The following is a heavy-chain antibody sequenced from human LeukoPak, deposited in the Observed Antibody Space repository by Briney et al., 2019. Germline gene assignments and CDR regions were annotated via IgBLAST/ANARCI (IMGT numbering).Heavy chain of an antibody. CDR1: GFTFSSYS. V-gene: IGHV3-20*04. D-gene: IGHD3-22*01. CDR2: INWNGGST. J-gene: IGHJ4*02. CDR3: AKSRDIDSSDYPIDY. Sequence: RTGGSLRLSCAASGFTFSSYSMNWVRQAPGKGLEWASGINWNGGSTSYADSVKGRFTISRDNAKNSLYLQMNSLRVEDTALYYCAKSRDIDSSDYPIDYWGQGTLVTVSS.